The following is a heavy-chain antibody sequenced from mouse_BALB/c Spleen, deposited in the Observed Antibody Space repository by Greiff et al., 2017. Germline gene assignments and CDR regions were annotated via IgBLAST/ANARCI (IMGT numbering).Heavy chain of an antibody. CDR2: ISSGSSTI. CDR3: AREGNSSFAY. V-gene: IGHV5-17*02. CDR1: GFTFSRFG. D-gene: IGHD2-1*01. J-gene: IGHJ3*01. Sequence: EVKLMASGGGLVQPGGSRKLSCAASGFTFSRFGMHWVRQAPGKGLEWVAYISSGSSTIYYADTVTGRFTISRENAKNTLYLEMSSLRSEDTAMYYCAREGNSSFAYWGQGTLVTVSA.